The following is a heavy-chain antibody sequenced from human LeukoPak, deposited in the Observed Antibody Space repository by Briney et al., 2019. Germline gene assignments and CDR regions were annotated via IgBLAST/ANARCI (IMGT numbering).Heavy chain of an antibody. Sequence: PSETLSLTCAVYGGSFSGYYWSWIRQPPGKGLEWIGEINHSGSTNYNPSLKSRVTISVDTSKNQFSLKLSSVTAADTAVYYCARGEWYYDFWSGYYTRDWYYYYGMDVRGQGTTVTVSS. J-gene: IGHJ6*02. V-gene: IGHV4-34*01. CDR2: INHSGST. CDR1: GGSFSGYY. D-gene: IGHD3-3*01. CDR3: ARGEWYYDFWSGYYTRDWYYYYGMDV.